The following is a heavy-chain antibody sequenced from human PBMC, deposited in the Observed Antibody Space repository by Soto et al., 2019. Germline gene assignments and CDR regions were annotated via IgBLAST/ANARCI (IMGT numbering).Heavy chain of an antibody. Sequence: EVQLVESGGGLVKPGGSLRLSCAASGFTFSSYSMNWVRQAPGKGLEWVSSISSSSSYIYYADSVKGRFTISRDNAKNSLYLQMNILRAEDTAVYYCAIARNWNAFFDYWGQGTLVTVSS. CDR2: ISSSSSYI. CDR1: GFTFSSYS. D-gene: IGHD1-1*01. CDR3: AIARNWNAFFDY. V-gene: IGHV3-21*01. J-gene: IGHJ4*02.